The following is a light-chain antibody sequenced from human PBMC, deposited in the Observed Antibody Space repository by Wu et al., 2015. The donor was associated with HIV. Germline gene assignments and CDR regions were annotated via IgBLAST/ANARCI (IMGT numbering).Light chain of an antibody. CDR2: GAS. V-gene: IGKV1-5*03. J-gene: IGKJ1*01. Sequence: DIQMTQSPSTLSASVGDRVTITCRASQSVSEWLAWYQQRPGKAPKLLIYGASTLQSGVPSRFSGSGSGTQFTLTISSLQPDDVATYYCQKYNTAPWTFGQGTKVEMK. CDR1: QSVSEW. CDR3: QKYNTAPWT.